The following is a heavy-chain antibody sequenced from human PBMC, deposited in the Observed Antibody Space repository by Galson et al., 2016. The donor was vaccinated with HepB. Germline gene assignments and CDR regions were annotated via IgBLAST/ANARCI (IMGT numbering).Heavy chain of an antibody. V-gene: IGHV1-46*01. Sequence: SVKVSCKASGYTFIIYYIHWVRQAPGQGLEWMGIINPIAGTTTYEQRFQGRLTLTRDTSTSTPYMDRSSLTSEDTAVYYCTRERGSHGFDSWGQGTLVTVAS. D-gene: IGHD3-16*01. CDR3: TRERGSHGFDS. CDR2: INPIAGTT. CDR1: GYTFIIYY. J-gene: IGHJ4*02.